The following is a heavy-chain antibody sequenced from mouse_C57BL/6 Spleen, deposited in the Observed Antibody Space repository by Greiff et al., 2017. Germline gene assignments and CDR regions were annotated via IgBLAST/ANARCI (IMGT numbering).Heavy chain of an antibody. CDR1: GFTFSSYG. V-gene: IGHV5-6*01. D-gene: IGHD4-1*01. J-gene: IGHJ4*01. CDR2: ISSGGSYT. CDR3: ARPRLGLDAMDD. Sequence: EVQLQESGGDLVKPGGSLKLSCAASGFTFSSYGMSWVRQTPDKKLEWVATISSGGSYTYYPDSVKGRFTISRDNAKNTLYLQMSSLKSEDTAMYYCARPRLGLDAMDDWGQGTSVTVSS.